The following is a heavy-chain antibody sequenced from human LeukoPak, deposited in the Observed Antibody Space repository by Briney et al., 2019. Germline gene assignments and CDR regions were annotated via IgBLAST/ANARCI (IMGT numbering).Heavy chain of an antibody. V-gene: IGHV3-23*01. J-gene: IGHJ4*02. CDR3: AKVPLAAAGEIYDY. D-gene: IGHD6-13*01. CDR2: ISGSGGST. CDR1: GFTFSSYA. Sequence: PGGSLRLFCAASGFTFSSYAMSWVRQAPGKGLEWVSAISGSGGSTYYADSVKGRFTISRDNSKNTLYLQMNSLRAEDTAVYYCAKVPLAAAGEIYDYWGQGTLVTVSS.